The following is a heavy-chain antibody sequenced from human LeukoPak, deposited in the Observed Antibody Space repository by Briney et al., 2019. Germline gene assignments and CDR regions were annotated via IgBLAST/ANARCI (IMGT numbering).Heavy chain of an antibody. CDR1: GYTFTSYG. CDR3: ARDLGIALPGDRDY. CDR2: ISPNNGNT. V-gene: IGHV1-18*01. J-gene: IGHJ4*02. D-gene: IGHD6-13*01. Sequence: GSVTVSCKASGYTFTSYGISWVRQAPGLGLEWMGWISPNNGNTKYALKLQGRVTMTTDTSTSTAYMELRSLTSDDTAVYYCARDLGIALPGDRDYWGQGTLATVSS.